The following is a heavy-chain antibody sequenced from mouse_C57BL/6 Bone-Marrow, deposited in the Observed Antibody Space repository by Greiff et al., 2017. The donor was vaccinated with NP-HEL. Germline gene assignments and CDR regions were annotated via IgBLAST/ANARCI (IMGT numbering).Heavy chain of an antibody. CDR1: GYAFSSSW. Sequence: QVQLKESGPELVKPGASVKISCKASGYAFSSSWMNWVKQRPGKGLEWIGRIYPGGGGTNYNGKFKGKATLTADKSSSTAYMQLSSLTSEDSAVYFCARYTTVLDCWGQGTTLTVSS. CDR3: ARYTTVLDC. J-gene: IGHJ2*01. D-gene: IGHD1-1*01. CDR2: IYPGGGGT. V-gene: IGHV1-82*01.